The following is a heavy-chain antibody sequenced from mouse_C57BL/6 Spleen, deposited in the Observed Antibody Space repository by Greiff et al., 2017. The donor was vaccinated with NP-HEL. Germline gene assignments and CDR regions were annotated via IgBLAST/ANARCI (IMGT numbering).Heavy chain of an antibody. CDR1: GYTFTSYW. V-gene: IGHV1-69*01. D-gene: IGHD1-1*01. CDR3: ARCLTRVVALDY. Sequence: VQLQQPGAELVMPGASVKLSCKASGYTFTSYWMHWVKQRPGQGLEWIGEIDPSDSYTNYNQKFKGKSTLTVDKSSSTAYMQLSSLTSEDSAVYYCARCLTRVVALDYGGQGTTLTVSS. CDR2: IDPSDSYT. J-gene: IGHJ2*01.